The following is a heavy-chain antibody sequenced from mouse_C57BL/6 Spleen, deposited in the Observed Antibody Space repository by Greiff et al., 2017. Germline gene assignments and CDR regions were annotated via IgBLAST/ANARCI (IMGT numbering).Heavy chain of an antibody. CDR3: AREGTAQAPFFDY. V-gene: IGHV1-82*01. D-gene: IGHD3-2*02. CDR1: GYAFSSSW. Sequence: QVQLKESGPELVKPGASVKISCKASGYAFSSSWMNWVKQRPGKGLEWIGRIYPGDGDTNYNGKFKGKATLTADKSSSTAYMQLSSLTSEDSAVYFCAREGTAQAPFFDYWGQGTTLTVSS. J-gene: IGHJ2*01. CDR2: IYPGDGDT.